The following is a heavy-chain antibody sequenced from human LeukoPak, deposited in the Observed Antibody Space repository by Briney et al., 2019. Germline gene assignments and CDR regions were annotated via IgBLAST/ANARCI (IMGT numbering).Heavy chain of an antibody. CDR2: ISYDGSNK. Sequence: GGSLRLSCAASGFTFSSYAMHWVRQAPGKGLEWVAVISYDGSNKYYADSVKGRFTISRDNSKNTLYLQMNSPRAEDTAVYYCARDRGIAAAGTLGYWGQGTLVTVSS. CDR3: ARDRGIAAAGTLGY. J-gene: IGHJ4*02. D-gene: IGHD6-13*01. CDR1: GFTFSSYA. V-gene: IGHV3-30-3*01.